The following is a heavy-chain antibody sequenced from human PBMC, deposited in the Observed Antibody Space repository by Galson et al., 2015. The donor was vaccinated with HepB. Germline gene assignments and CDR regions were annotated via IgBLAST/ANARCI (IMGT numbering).Heavy chain of an antibody. J-gene: IGHJ4*02. CDR1: GFIFSNSV. V-gene: IGHV3-30*04. D-gene: IGHD3-22*01. Sequence: SLRLSCAASGFIFSNSVMHWVRQAPGKGLEWVALISAGDGRNTNYADSVRGRFTISRDNSKNKVFLQMNSLRAEDTAVYYCAREGFSSGHAGISDCWGQGALVTVSS. CDR2: ISAGDGRNT. CDR3: AREGFSSGHAGISDC.